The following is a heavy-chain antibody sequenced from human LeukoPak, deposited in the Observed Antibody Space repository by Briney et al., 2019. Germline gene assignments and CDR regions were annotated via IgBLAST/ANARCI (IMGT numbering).Heavy chain of an antibody. Sequence: PSVKVSCKASGGTFSSYAISWVRQAPGQGLEWMGGLIPIFGTANYAQKFQGRVTITADESTSTAYMELSSLRSEDTAVYYCARDRVSCSSTSCYGPFDPWGQGTLATVSS. CDR3: ARDRVSCSSTSCYGPFDP. CDR1: GGTFSSYA. J-gene: IGHJ5*02. V-gene: IGHV1-69*13. D-gene: IGHD2-2*01. CDR2: LIPIFGTA.